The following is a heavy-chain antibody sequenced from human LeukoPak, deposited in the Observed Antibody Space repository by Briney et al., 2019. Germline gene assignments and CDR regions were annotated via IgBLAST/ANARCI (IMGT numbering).Heavy chain of an antibody. CDR3: AREGGPYRPLDY. J-gene: IGHJ4*02. V-gene: IGHV4-34*01. CDR2: INHSGST. CDR1: GGSFSGYY. Sequence: SETLSLTCAVYGGSFSGYYWTWIRQPPGKGLEWIGEINHSGSTNYNPSLKSRVAISVDKSENHISLKLTSVTAADTAVYYCAREGGPYRPLDYSGQGTLVTVAS.